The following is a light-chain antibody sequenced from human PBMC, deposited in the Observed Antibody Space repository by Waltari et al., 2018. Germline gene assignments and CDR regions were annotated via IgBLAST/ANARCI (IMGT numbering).Light chain of an antibody. V-gene: IGKV1-5*03. CDR3: QQYNSYSLLT. CDR1: RSISNW. J-gene: IGKJ4*01. Sequence: DIQMTQSPYTLSASVGDRVITLCRASRSISNWLAWYQQKPGKAPKLLIYKASTLESGVPSRFSGSGSGTEFTLTISSLQPDDFATYYCQQYNSYSLLTFGGGTKVEIK. CDR2: KAS.